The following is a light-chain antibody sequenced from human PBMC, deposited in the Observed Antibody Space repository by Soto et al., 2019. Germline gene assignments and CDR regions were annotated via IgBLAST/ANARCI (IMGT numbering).Light chain of an antibody. J-gene: IGLJ3*02. V-gene: IGLV2-14*01. CDR2: EVS. CDR3: CSYTRSSPSWV. CDR1: SSDVGGYNY. Sequence: QSALTQPASVSGSPGQSITISCTGTSSDVGGYNYVSWYQQHPGKAPKLMIYEVSNRPSGVSNRFSGSKSGNTASLTISGLQAEDEADYYCCSYTRSSPSWVFGGGTQLTVL.